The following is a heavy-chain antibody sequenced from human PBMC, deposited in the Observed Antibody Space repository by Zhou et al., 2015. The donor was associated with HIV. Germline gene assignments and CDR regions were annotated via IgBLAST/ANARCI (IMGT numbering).Heavy chain of an antibody. Sequence: QMQLMQSGAEVKKPGASVKVSCKASGYTFTNYDINWVRQATGQGLEWMGWMNTNNGRTGYAQKFQGRVTMTRETSTGTAYMELSSLRSEDTAVYYCAREGWGSWFFDLWGRGTLVSVSS. J-gene: IGHJ2*01. CDR3: AREGWGSWFFDL. D-gene: IGHD7-27*01. CDR2: MNTNNGRT. V-gene: IGHV1-8*01. CDR1: GYTFTNYD.